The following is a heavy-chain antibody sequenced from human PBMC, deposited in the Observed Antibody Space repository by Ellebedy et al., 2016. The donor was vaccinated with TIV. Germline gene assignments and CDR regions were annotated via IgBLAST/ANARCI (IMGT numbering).Heavy chain of an antibody. Sequence: ASVKVSCXASGYTITYYGISWVRQAPGQGLEWMGWISANNGNTNYAPKLQGRVTMTTDTSTSTAYMELRSLRSDDTSVYYCARDGDIVAGVDGAPFDYWGQGTLVTVSS. J-gene: IGHJ4*02. D-gene: IGHD2-15*01. V-gene: IGHV1-18*01. CDR2: ISANNGNT. CDR3: ARDGDIVAGVDGAPFDY. CDR1: GYTITYYG.